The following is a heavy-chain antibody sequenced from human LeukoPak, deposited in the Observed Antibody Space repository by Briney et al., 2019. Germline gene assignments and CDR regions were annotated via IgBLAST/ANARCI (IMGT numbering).Heavy chain of an antibody. J-gene: IGHJ4*02. CDR2: ICSSSSTI. CDR3: ARDPTDDSSGYYWAVDY. CDR1: GFTFSAYS. D-gene: IGHD3-22*01. V-gene: IGHV3-48*02. Sequence: PGGSLRLSCAASGFTFSAYSMSWVRQAPGKGLEWLSHICSSSSTIYYADSVKGRFTISRDNAKNSLFVKMNSLRDEDTAVYYCARDPTDDSSGYYWAVDYWGQGTLVTVSS.